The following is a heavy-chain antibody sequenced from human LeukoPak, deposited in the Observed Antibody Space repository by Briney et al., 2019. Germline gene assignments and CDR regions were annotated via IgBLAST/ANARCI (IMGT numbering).Heavy chain of an antibody. CDR2: ISRSTGII. CDR3: ARDLHWAFDF. D-gene: IGHD7-27*01. CDR1: GFTFSTYS. J-gene: IGHJ4*02. Sequence: GGSLRLSCTVSGFTFSTYSMNWVRQAPGKGLEWVSYISRSTGIISYADSVKGRFTISTDNAKNSLYLEMNSLRDEDTALYFCARDLHWAFDFWGQGTLVTVSS. V-gene: IGHV3-48*02.